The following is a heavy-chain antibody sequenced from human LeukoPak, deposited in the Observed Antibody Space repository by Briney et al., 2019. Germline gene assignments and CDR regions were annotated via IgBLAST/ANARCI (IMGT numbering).Heavy chain of an antibody. V-gene: IGHV3-23*01. J-gene: IGHJ4*02. CDR2: ISDSGGRT. CDR3: ARLRSSAYDPFDY. CDR1: GFFFSSYA. D-gene: IGHD5-12*01. Sequence: GGSLRLSCAASGFFFSSYAMSWVRQAPGKGLEWVSCISDSGGRTYYADSVKGRFTISRDNPKNTLYLQINSLRAEDTAVYYCARLRSSAYDPFDYWGQGSLVTVSS.